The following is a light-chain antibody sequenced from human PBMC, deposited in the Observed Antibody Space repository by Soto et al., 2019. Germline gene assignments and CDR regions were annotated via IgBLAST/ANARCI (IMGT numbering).Light chain of an antibody. CDR2: AAS. J-gene: IGKJ2*01. V-gene: IGKV3-15*01. Sequence: EIVLTQSPVTRSVSPGERATLSCRTNQNIDNKLAWYQQKPGQTPRLLIFAASTRATDIPARFSGSGSGTEFTLTISSLQSDDFAVYYCQHYYNWPQYTFGQGTKLEIE. CDR3: QHYYNWPQYT. CDR1: QNIDNK.